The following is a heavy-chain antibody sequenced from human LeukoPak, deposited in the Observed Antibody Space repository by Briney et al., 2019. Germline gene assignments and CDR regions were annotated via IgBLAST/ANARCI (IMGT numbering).Heavy chain of an antibody. CDR3: AKDLAPHRDGSHHGADA. CDR2: ISYDGRNK. V-gene: IGHV3-30*18. D-gene: IGHD5-24*01. CDR1: GFTFSTYG. Sequence: GGSLRLSCAASGFTFSTYGMHWVRQAPGKGLEWVTIISYDGRNKYYADSVKGRFTISRDNFKNTLDLQMDSLRAEDTAVYYCAKDLAPHRDGSHHGADAWGQGTLVTVSS. J-gene: IGHJ5*02.